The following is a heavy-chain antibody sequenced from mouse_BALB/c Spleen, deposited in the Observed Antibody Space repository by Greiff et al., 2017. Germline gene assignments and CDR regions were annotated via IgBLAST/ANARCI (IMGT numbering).Heavy chain of an antibody. CDR1: GFNIKDTY. D-gene: IGHD2-3*01. V-gene: IGHV14-3*02. CDR2: IDPANGNT. J-gene: IGHJ2*01. Sequence: DVKLQESGAELVKPGASVKLSCTASGFNIKDTYMHWVKQRPEQGLEWIGRIDPANGNTKYDPKFQGKATITADTSSNTAYLQLSSLTSEDTAVYYCERIYDGYYDDYWGQGTTLTVSS. CDR3: ERIYDGYYDDY.